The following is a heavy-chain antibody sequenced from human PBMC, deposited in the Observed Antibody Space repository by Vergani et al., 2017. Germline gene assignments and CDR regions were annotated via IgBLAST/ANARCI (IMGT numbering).Heavy chain of an antibody. CDR3: ARRTPVGSSGRRFDY. Sequence: QVQLVPSGAEVKKPGASVKVSCKASGYTFTSYGISWVRQAPGQGLEWMGWISAYNGNTNYAQKLQGRVTMTTDTPTSTAYMELRSLRSDDTAVYYCARRTPVGSSGRRFDYWGQGTLVTVSS. CDR1: GYTFTSYG. D-gene: IGHD6-19*01. V-gene: IGHV1-18*04. CDR2: ISAYNGNT. J-gene: IGHJ4*02.